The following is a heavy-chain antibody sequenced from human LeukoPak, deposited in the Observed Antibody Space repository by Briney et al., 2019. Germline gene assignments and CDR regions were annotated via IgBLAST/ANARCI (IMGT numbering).Heavy chain of an antibody. Sequence: PGGSLRLSCAASGFPFSNFAMNWVRQAPGKGLEWVANIKQDGSEKYYVDSVKGRFTISRDNAKNSLYLQMNSLRAEDTAVYYCARERYSGSYYGAFDIWGQGTMVTVSS. CDR3: ARERYSGSYYGAFDI. V-gene: IGHV3-7*01. D-gene: IGHD1-26*01. CDR1: GFPFSNFA. CDR2: IKQDGSEK. J-gene: IGHJ3*02.